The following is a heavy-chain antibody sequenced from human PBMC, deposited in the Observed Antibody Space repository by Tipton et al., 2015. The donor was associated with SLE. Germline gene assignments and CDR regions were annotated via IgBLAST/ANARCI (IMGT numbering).Heavy chain of an antibody. Sequence: SLRLSCAASGFTFDDYAMHWVRQAPGKGLEWVSLISWDGGSTYYADSVKGRFTISRDNSKNSLYLQMNSLRAEDTALYYCAKDKGAAAGRGYFDYWGQGNLVTVSS. CDR2: ISWDGGST. V-gene: IGHV3-43D*04. CDR3: AKDKGAAAGRGYFDY. J-gene: IGHJ4*02. D-gene: IGHD6-13*01. CDR1: GFTFDDYA.